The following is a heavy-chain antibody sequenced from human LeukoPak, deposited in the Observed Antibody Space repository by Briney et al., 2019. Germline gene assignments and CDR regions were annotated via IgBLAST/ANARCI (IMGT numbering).Heavy chain of an antibody. Sequence: PSETLSLTCAVYGGSISSSSYYWGWIRQPPGKGLEWIVSIYYSGSTYYNPSLKSRVTISVDTSKNQFSLKLSSETAADTAVYYCARGSSGSYYYGQVWFDPWGQGTLVTVSS. J-gene: IGHJ5*02. V-gene: IGHV4-39*07. CDR1: GGSISSSSYY. CDR2: IYYSGST. D-gene: IGHD1-26*01. CDR3: ARGSSGSYYYGQVWFDP.